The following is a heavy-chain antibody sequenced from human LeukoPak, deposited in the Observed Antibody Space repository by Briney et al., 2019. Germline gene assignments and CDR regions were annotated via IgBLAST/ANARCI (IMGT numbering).Heavy chain of an antibody. J-gene: IGHJ4*02. D-gene: IGHD3-10*01. CDR1: GGSISSSSYY. CDR2: IYYSGST. V-gene: IGHV4-39*07. CDR3: ARGRAYYYGSGSYYAFDY. Sequence: PSETLSLTCTVSGGSISSSSYYWGWIRQPPGKGLEWLGSIYYSGSTNYNPSLKSRVTTSVDTSKNQFSLKLSSVTAADTAVYYCARGRAYYYGSGSYYAFDYWGQGTLVTVSS.